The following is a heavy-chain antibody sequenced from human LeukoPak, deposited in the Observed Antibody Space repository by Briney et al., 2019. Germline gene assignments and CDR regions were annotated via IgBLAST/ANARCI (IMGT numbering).Heavy chain of an antibody. V-gene: IGHV4-39*01. CDR3: ARRPYTSGWYYYFAY. D-gene: IGHD6-19*01. CDR2: IYYSGST. Sequence: SETLSLTCTVSGGSISSSSYYWGWIRQPPGKGLEWIGSIYYSGSTYYNPSRKSRVTISVDTSKNQFSLRLSSVTAADTAVYYCARRPYTSGWYYYFAYRGQGTLVTVSP. CDR1: GGSISSSSYY. J-gene: IGHJ4*02.